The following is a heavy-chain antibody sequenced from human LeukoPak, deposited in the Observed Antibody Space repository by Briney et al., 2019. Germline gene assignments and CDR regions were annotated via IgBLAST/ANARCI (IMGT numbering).Heavy chain of an antibody. Sequence: PGGSLRLSCAASGFTFSSYEMNCVRQAPGKGLECVSYISSGGDTIYYADSVKGRFTISRDNAKNSLYLQMNSLRAEDTAVYYCARGSEFDYWGQGTLVTVSS. CDR2: ISSGGDTI. D-gene: IGHD6-19*01. V-gene: IGHV3-48*03. J-gene: IGHJ4*02. CDR1: GFTFSSYE. CDR3: ARGSEFDY.